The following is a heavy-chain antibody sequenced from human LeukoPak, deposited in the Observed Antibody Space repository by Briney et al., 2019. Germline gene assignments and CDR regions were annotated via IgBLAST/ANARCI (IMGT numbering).Heavy chain of an antibody. J-gene: IGHJ5*02. CDR1: GVSISSGGYY. CDR2: IYYSGST. D-gene: IGHD1-26*01. CDR3: ARRVGATNYNWFDP. Sequence: SQTLSLTCTVSGVSISSGGYYWSWIRQHPGKGLEWIGYIYYSGSTYYNPSLKSRVTISVDTSKNQFSLKLSSVTAADTAVHYCARRVGATNYNWFDPWGQGTLVTVSS. V-gene: IGHV4-31*03.